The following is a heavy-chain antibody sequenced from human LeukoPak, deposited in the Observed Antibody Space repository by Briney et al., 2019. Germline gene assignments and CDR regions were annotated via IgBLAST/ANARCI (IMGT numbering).Heavy chain of an antibody. CDR2: ISGSGDRT. Sequence: GGSLRLSCAASGFTFSSYSMNWVRQAPGKGLEWVSAISGSGDRTDYADSVKGRFTISRDNSKSTLYLQMNSLRAEDTAVYYCAKVDLGGAYYDSWGQGTLGTVSS. D-gene: IGHD1-26*01. CDR1: GFTFSSYS. V-gene: IGHV3-23*01. J-gene: IGHJ4*02. CDR3: AKVDLGGAYYDS.